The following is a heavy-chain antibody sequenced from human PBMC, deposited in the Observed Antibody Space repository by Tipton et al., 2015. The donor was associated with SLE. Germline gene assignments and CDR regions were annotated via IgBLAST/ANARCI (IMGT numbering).Heavy chain of an antibody. CDR2: IYYSGST. CDR1: GGSISSYY. CDR3: ARTRSSWFSFDY. Sequence: TLSLTCTVSGGSISSYYWSWIRQPPGKGLEWIGYIYYSGSTNYNPSLKSRVTISVDTSKNQFSLKLSSVTAADTAVYYCARTRSSWFSFDYWGQGTLVTVSS. J-gene: IGHJ4*02. D-gene: IGHD6-13*01. V-gene: IGHV4-59*01.